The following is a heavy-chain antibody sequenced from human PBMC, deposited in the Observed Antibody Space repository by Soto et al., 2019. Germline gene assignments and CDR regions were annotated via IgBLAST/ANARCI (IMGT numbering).Heavy chain of an antibody. D-gene: IGHD5-18*01. CDR2: IIPIFGTA. V-gene: IGHV1-69*01. J-gene: IGHJ4*02. CDR3: ARDFLRGYGRGY. Sequence: QVQLVQSGAEVQKPGSSVKVSCKASGGTFSSYAISWVRQAPGQGLEWMGGIIPIFGTANYAQKFQGRVRITADESTSTAYMELSSLRSEDTAVYYCARDFLRGYGRGYWGQGTLVTVSS. CDR1: GGTFSSYA.